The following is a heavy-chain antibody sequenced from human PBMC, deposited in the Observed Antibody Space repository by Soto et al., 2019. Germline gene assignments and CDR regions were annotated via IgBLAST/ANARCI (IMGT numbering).Heavy chain of an antibody. CDR3: AKVDGRGGMDV. V-gene: IGHV3-23*01. CDR2: ISSSGGST. J-gene: IGHJ6*02. Sequence: GGSMRLSCAASGFTFSSYAMSWVRQAPGKGLEWVSRISSSGGSTYDADSVKGRFTISRDNSNNTLYLQMNSLRAEDTAIYYCAKVDGRGGMDVWGQGTTVTVSS. CDR1: GFTFSSYA.